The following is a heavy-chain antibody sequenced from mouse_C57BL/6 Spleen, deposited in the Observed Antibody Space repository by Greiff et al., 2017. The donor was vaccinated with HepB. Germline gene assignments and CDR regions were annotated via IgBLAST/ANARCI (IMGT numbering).Heavy chain of an antibody. Sequence: QVQLKQSGAELVRPGTSVKVSCKASGYAFTNYLIEWVKQRPGQGLEWIGVINPGSGGTNYNEKFKGKATLTADKSSSTAYMQLSSLTSEDSAVYFCARGSSYYYYAMDYWGQGTSVTVSS. CDR3: ARGSSYYYYAMDY. V-gene: IGHV1-54*01. J-gene: IGHJ4*01. CDR1: GYAFTNYL. D-gene: IGHD1-1*01. CDR2: INPGSGGT.